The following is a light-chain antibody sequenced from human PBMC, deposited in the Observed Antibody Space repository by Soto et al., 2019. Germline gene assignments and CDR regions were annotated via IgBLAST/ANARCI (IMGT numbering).Light chain of an antibody. CDR2: GAS. V-gene: IGKV3-20*01. CDR1: QSVSSN. CDR3: QQYGSSRT. J-gene: IGKJ1*01. Sequence: TQWPATMSVSPGERVTLSCRASQSVSSNLAWYQQKPGQAPRLLIYGASSRANGIPDRFSGSGSWTDFTLTINRLEPEDFAVYYCQQYGSSRTFGQGTKVDIK.